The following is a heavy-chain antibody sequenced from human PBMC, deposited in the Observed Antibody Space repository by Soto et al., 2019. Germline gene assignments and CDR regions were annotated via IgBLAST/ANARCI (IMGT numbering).Heavy chain of an antibody. CDR3: ARVVLGESPEYYFHY. V-gene: IGHV4-30-2*01. CDR2: IDRSGST. Sequence: SETLSLTCAVSVVSIRSGGYTYSWSWIRQPPGQGLEWIGHIDRSGSTYYNPSLKSRVTISVDRSNDHFSLNLNSVTAADTAVYYCARVVLGESPEYYFHYWGRGTLVTVSS. D-gene: IGHD3-16*01. J-gene: IGHJ4*02. CDR1: VVSIRSGGYTYS.